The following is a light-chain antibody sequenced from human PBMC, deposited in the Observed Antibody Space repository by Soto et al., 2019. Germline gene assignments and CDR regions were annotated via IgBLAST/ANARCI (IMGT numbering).Light chain of an antibody. CDR3: QQSDSTPPFT. CDR1: QSISSY. J-gene: IGKJ3*01. V-gene: IGKV1-39*01. Sequence: DIQMTQSPSSLSASVGDRVTITCRASQSISSYLNWYQQKPGKAPKLLIYAASSLQSGVPSRFSGSGSGTDFTLTISSLQPEDFATYYCQQSDSTPPFTFGPGTKVDSK. CDR2: AAS.